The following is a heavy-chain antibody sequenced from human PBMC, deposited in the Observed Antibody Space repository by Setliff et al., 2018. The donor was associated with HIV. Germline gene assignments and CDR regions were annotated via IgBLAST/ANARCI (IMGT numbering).Heavy chain of an antibody. CDR1: GVSVGSGDYY. D-gene: IGHD3-10*01. V-gene: IGHV4-31*03. Sequence: SETLSLTCSVSGVSVGSGDYYWHWIRQHPEKALEWIGYIFHSGDTYYNPSLKSRISMSVDTSKNQFSLELTSLTAADTAVYYCARDRHSSGLGSYGPWGPGTLVTVSS. CDR2: IFHSGDT. J-gene: IGHJ5*02. CDR3: ARDRHSSGLGSYGP.